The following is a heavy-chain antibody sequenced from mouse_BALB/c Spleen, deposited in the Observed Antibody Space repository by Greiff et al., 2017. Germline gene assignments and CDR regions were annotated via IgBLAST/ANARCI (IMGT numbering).Heavy chain of an antibody. CDR1: GFSLTSYG. Sequence: VKLVESGPGLVAPSQSLSITCTVSGFSLTSYGVHWVRQPPGKGLEWLGVIWAGGSTNYNSALMSRLSISKDNSKSQVFLKMNSLQTDDTAMYYCARAPQGVWSYYFDYWGQGTTLTVAS. V-gene: IGHV2-9*02. J-gene: IGHJ2*01. CDR3: ARAPQGVWSYYFDY. D-gene: IGHD2-10*02. CDR2: IWAGGST.